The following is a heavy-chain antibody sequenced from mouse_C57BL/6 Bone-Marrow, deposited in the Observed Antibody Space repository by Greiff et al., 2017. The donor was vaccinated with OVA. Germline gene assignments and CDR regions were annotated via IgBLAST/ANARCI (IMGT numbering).Heavy chain of an antibody. J-gene: IGHJ4*01. CDR1: GFTFSSYA. CDR3: ARDGRLRRNYAMDY. Sequence: EVMLVESGGGLVKPGGSLKLSCAASGFTFSSYAMSWVRQTPEKRLEWVATISDGGSYTYYPDNVKGRFTISRDNAKNNPYLQMSHLKSEDTAMYYCARDGRLRRNYAMDYWGQGTSVTVSS. CDR2: ISDGGSYT. D-gene: IGHD2-2*01. V-gene: IGHV5-4*01.